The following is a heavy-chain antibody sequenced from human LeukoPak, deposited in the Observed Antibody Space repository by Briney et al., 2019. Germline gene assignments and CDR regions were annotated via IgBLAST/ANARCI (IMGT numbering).Heavy chain of an antibody. CDR3: GRWGVNAGLDY. CDR2: INPHGTEK. V-gene: IGHV3-7*01. D-gene: IGHD3-10*01. CDR1: GFLFGDSW. Sequence: GGSLTLSCVVSGFLFGDSWKGWVRHPPEKGLEWVANINPHGTEKYYADSLECRYSVARDNAKNSVYLQMNSLRVEDAGFDYCGRWGVNAGLDYWGQGSLVTVSS. J-gene: IGHJ4*02.